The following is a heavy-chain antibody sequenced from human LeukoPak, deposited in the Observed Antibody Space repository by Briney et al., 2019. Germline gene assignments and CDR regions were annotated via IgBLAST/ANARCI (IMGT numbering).Heavy chain of an antibody. CDR2: IWNDGSHK. D-gene: IGHD6-13*01. J-gene: IGHJ4*02. CDR3: VKTHSSSWYTPAPFDY. CDR1: GFTFSSYG. V-gene: IGHV3-33*06. Sequence: QPGGSLRLSCAASGFTFSSYGMHWVRQAPGRGLEWVAVIWNDGSHKYYADSVKGRFTISRDNSKNALYLQMNSLRAEDTAVYYCVKTHSSSWYTPAPFDYWGQGTLVTVSS.